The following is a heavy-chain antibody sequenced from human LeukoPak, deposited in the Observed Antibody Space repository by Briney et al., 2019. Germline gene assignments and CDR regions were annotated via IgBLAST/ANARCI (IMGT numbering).Heavy chain of an antibody. D-gene: IGHD2-8*01. Sequence: SETLSLTCTVSGGSISNYYWSWIRQPPGKELEWIGYSFYGGSTNYNPSLKSRVTISVDASKNQFSLKLTSVTAADTAIYYCARGICPNGVCSFHPFDYWGQGTLVTVSS. V-gene: IGHV4-59*01. CDR2: SFYGGST. J-gene: IGHJ4*02. CDR1: GGSISNYY. CDR3: ARGICPNGVCSFHPFDY.